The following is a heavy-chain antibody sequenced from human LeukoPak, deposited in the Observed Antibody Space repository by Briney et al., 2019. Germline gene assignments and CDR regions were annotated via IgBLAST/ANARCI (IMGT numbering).Heavy chain of an antibody. J-gene: IGHJ3*02. Sequence: SVKLSCKASGGTFSSYAISWVRQAPGQGLEWMGGIIPIFGTANYAQKFQGRVTNTTDESTSTAYMELSSLRSEDKAVYYCARGDTYYYDSSGYFCAFDIWGEGTMVTVSS. V-gene: IGHV1-69*05. CDR3: ARGDTYYYDSSGYFCAFDI. D-gene: IGHD3-22*01. CDR2: IIPIFGTA. CDR1: GGTFSSYA.